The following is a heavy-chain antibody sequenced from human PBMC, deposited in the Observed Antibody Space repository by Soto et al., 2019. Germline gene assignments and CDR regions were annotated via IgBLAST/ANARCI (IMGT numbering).Heavy chain of an antibody. CDR3: ARITGIYYVSGTPVYYYYGMDV. Sequence: GPTLVNPTQTLTLTCTCSGFSLSTSGMCVSWIRQPPGKALEWLALIDWDDDKYYSTSLKTRLTISKDTSKNQVVLTMTNMDPVDTATYYCARITGIYYVSGTPVYYYYGMDVWGKGPTVTVSS. CDR1: GFSLSTSGMC. V-gene: IGHV2-70*01. CDR2: IDWDDDK. D-gene: IGHD3-10*01. J-gene: IGHJ6*04.